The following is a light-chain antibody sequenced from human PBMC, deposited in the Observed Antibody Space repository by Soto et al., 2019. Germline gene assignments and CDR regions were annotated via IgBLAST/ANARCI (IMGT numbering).Light chain of an antibody. J-gene: IGLJ1*01. Sequence: ALTQPASVSGSPGRSITISCTGTSSNVGSYKLVSWYQQHPGKAPKLMIFEVNKRPSGVSNRFSGSKSGNTASLTISGLKVEDEADYYCCSSGGSPTYVFGTGTKVTVL. CDR3: CSSGGSPTYV. CDR2: EVN. V-gene: IGLV2-23*02. CDR1: SSNVGSYKL.